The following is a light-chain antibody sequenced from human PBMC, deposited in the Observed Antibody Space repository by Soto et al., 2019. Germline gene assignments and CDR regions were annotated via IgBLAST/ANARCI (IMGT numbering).Light chain of an antibody. CDR2: EGN. CDR1: SSDVGSYNL. V-gene: IGLV2-23*03. CDR3: SSSATSSTFVV. J-gene: IGLJ2*01. Sequence: QSALTQPASVSGSPGQSITISCTGTSSDVGSYNLVSWYQHHPGKAPKLMIFEGNKRPLGVSNRFSGSKSGNTASLTISGLQAEDAADYYCSSSATSSTFVVFGGGTKLTVL.